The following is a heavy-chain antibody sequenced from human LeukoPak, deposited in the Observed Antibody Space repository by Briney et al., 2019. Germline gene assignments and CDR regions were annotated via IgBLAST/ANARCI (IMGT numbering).Heavy chain of an antibody. CDR1: GFTFSGFW. CDR2: INSDGSST. CDR3: ASGNGDYGGH. V-gene: IGHV3-74*01. J-gene: IGHJ4*02. D-gene: IGHD4-17*01. Sequence: SGGSLRLSSAASGFTFSGFWMHWVRQAPGKGLVWVSRINSDGSSTGYADSVKGRFTISRDNAKNTLYLQMNSLRAEDTAVYYCASGNGDYGGHWGQGTLVTVSS.